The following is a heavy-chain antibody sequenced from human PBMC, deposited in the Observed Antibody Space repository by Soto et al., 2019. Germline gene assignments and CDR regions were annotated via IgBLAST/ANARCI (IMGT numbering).Heavy chain of an antibody. Sequence: EVQLVESGGGLVKPGGSLRLSCAASGFTFSSYSMNWVRQAPGKGLEWVSSISSSSSYIYYADSVKGRFTISRDNAKNSLYLQMNSLRAEDTAVYYCARDKEDSWNLLGYYYYYYYMDVWGKGTTVTVSS. CDR3: ARDKEDSWNLLGYYYYYYYMDV. J-gene: IGHJ6*03. CDR1: GFTFSSYS. CDR2: ISSSSSYI. V-gene: IGHV3-21*01. D-gene: IGHD1-20*01.